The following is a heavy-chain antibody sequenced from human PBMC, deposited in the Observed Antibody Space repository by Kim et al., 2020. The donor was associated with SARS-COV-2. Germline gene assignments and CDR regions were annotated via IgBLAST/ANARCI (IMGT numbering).Heavy chain of an antibody. V-gene: IGHV3-7*01. CDR2: K. Sequence: KYDVDSVKSRFTISRDNAKNSLYLQMNSLRDEDTSVYYCARVGSSSWYFDYWGQGTLVTVSS. CDR3: ARVGSSSWYFDY. D-gene: IGHD6-13*01. J-gene: IGHJ4*02.